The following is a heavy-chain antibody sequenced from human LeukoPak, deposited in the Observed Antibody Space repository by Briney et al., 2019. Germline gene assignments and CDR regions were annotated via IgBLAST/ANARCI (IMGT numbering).Heavy chain of an antibody. CDR1: GGSISSYY. CDR2: IYYSGST. J-gene: IGHJ4*02. V-gene: IGHV4-59*08. CDR3: ARHPGYYGSGGDY. D-gene: IGHD3-10*01. Sequence: LETLSLTCTVSGGSISSYYWSWIRQPPGKGLEWIGYIYYSGSTNYNPSLKSRVTISVDTSKNQFSLKLSSVTAADTAVYYCARHPGYYGSGGDYWGQGTLVTVSS.